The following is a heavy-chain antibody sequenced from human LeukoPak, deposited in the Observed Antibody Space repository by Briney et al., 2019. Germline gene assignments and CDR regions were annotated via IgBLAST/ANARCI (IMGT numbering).Heavy chain of an antibody. J-gene: IGHJ4*02. Sequence: PGGSLRLSCAASGFTFSSYSMNWVRQAPGKGLEWDSSISSSSSYIYYADSVKGRFTISRDNAKNSLYLQMNSLRAEDTAVYYCASIQWQTRGYWGQGTLVTVSS. V-gene: IGHV3-21*01. D-gene: IGHD5-12*01. CDR1: GFTFSSYS. CDR3: ASIQWQTRGY. CDR2: ISSSSSYI.